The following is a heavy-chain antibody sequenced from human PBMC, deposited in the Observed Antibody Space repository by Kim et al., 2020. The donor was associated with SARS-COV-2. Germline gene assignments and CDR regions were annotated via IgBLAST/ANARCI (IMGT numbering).Heavy chain of an antibody. CDR3: ARAFSSIAARLAAFDY. Sequence: GGSLRLSCAASGFTFSSYEMNWVRQAPGKGLEWVSYISSSGSTIYYADSVKGRFTISRDNAKNSLYLQMNSLRAEDTAVYYCARAFSSIAARLAAFDYWGQGTLVTVSS. V-gene: IGHV3-48*03. CDR2: ISSSGSTI. CDR1: GFTFSSYE. D-gene: IGHD6-6*01. J-gene: IGHJ4*02.